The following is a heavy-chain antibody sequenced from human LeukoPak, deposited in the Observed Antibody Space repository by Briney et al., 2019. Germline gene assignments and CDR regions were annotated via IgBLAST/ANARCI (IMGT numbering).Heavy chain of an antibody. CDR2: IYTSGST. D-gene: IGHD3-3*01. Sequence: SETLSLTCTVSGGSISSYYWSWIRQPPGKGLEWIGYIYTSGSTNYNPSPKTRVTISVDTSKNQFSLKLSSVTAADTAVYYCAGRTDFWSGFDYWRQGTLVTVSS. CDR3: AGRTDFWSGFDY. J-gene: IGHJ4*02. CDR1: GGSISSYY. V-gene: IGHV4-4*09.